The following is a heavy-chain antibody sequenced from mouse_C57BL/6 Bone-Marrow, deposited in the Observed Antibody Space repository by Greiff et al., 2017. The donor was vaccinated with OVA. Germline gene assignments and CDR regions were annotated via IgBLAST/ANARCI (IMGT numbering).Heavy chain of an antibody. CDR3: ARRIYYYGSSYDWYFDV. V-gene: IGHV5-6*02. J-gene: IGHJ1*03. Sequence: EVMLVESGGDLVKPGGSLKLSCAASGFTFSSYGMSWVRQTPDKRLEWVATISSGGSYTSYPASVKGRFTISRDNAKNTLYLQMSSLKSEDTAMYYCARRIYYYGSSYDWYFDVWGTGTTVTVSS. CDR1: GFTFSSYG. D-gene: IGHD1-1*01. CDR2: ISSGGSYT.